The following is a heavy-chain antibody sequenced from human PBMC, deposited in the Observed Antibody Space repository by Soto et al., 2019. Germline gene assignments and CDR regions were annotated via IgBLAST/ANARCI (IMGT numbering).Heavy chain of an antibody. D-gene: IGHD5-12*01. Sequence: PSETLSLTCTVSGGSISSGDYYWSWIRQPPGKGLEWIGYIYYSGSTYYNPSLKSRVTISVDTSKNQFSLKLSSVTAADTAVYYCAREYIVATIRSFTSRYYYYYYGMDVWGQGTTVTVSS. CDR3: AREYIVATIRSFTSRYYYYYYGMDV. J-gene: IGHJ6*02. CDR2: IYYSGST. CDR1: GGSISSGDYY. V-gene: IGHV4-30-4*01.